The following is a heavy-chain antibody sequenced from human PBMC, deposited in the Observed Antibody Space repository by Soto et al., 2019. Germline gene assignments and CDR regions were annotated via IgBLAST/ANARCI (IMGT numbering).Heavy chain of an antibody. CDR1: GGSISSYY. Sequence: SETLSLTCTVSGGSISSYYWSWIRQPPGKGLEWIGYIYYSGSTNYNPSLKSRVTISVDTFKNQFSLKLSSVTAADTAVYYCAREVGVGATAFDYWGQGTLVTVSS. CDR2: IYYSGST. V-gene: IGHV4-59*01. J-gene: IGHJ4*02. D-gene: IGHD1-26*01. CDR3: AREVGVGATAFDY.